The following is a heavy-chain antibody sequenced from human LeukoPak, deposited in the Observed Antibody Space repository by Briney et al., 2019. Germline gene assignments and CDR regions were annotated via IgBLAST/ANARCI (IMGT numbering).Heavy chain of an antibody. J-gene: IGHJ6*02. Sequence: ASLTVSFKATGYTFTTYYIHWVRRAPGQGLEWMGWINPDSGVTESAQKFQGRVTMTRDTSTSTAYMELSRLRSDDTAVYYCTRDHCTGINSYEYNYGGMDVWGQGTTVTVSS. CDR1: GYTFTTYY. V-gene: IGHV1-2*02. CDR2: INPDSGVT. D-gene: IGHD2-8*02. CDR3: TRDHCTGINSYEYNYGGMDV.